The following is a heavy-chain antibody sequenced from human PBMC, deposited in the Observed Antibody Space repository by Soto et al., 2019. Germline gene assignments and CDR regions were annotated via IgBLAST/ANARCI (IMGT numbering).Heavy chain of an antibody. CDR3: AASCVGCGGFNYYGMDV. D-gene: IGHD2-21*01. V-gene: IGHV4-31*03. CDR2: IYYSGST. J-gene: IGHJ6*02. CDR1: GGSISSGGDY. Sequence: ILSVTCTVSGGSISSGGDYWSWISQHPGKGLEWIGYIYYSGSTYYNPSLKSRVTISVDTSKNQFSLKLSSVTAADTAVYYCAASCVGCGGFNYYGMDVWGQGTTVTVSS.